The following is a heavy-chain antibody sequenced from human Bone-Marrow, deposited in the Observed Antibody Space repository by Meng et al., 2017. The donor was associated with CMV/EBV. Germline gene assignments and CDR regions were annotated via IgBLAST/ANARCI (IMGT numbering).Heavy chain of an antibody. D-gene: IGHD2-2*01. V-gene: IGHV4-34*01. Sequence: GSLRLSCAVYGGSFSGYYWSWIRQPPGKGLEWIGEINHSGSTNYNPSLKSRVTISVDTSKNQFSLKLSSVTAADTAVYYCARFPTYCSSTSCYSWFDPRGQGTLVTVSS. CDR2: INHSGST. CDR1: GGSFSGYY. CDR3: ARFPTYCSSTSCYSWFDP. J-gene: IGHJ5*02.